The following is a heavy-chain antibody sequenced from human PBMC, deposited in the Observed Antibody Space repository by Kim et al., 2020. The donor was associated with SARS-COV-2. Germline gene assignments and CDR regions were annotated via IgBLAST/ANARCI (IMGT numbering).Heavy chain of an antibody. CDR3: ARGKAAAGTGLFDP. CDR2: ISSISSYI. CDR1: GFTFSSYS. D-gene: IGHD6-13*01. Sequence: GGSLRLSCAASGFTFSSYSMNWVRQAPGKGLEWVSSISSISSYIYYADSVKGRFTISRDNAKNSLYLQMNSLRAEDTAVYYCARGKAAAGTGLFDPWGQGTLVTGSS. J-gene: IGHJ5*02. V-gene: IGHV3-21*01.